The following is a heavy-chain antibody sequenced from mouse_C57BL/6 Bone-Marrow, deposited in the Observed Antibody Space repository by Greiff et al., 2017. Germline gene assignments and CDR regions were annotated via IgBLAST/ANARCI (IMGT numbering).Heavy chain of an antibody. V-gene: IGHV5-6*02. Sequence: DVKLVESGGDLVKPGGSLKLSCAASGFTFSSYGMSWVRQTPDKRLEWVATISSGGSYTYYPDSVKGRFTISRDNAKNTLYRQMSSLKSEDTAMYYCAKSPEYDGRSPAYWGQGTLVTVSA. CDR3: AKSPEYDGRSPAY. CDR2: ISSGGSYT. D-gene: IGHD1-1*01. CDR1: GFTFSSYG. J-gene: IGHJ3*01.